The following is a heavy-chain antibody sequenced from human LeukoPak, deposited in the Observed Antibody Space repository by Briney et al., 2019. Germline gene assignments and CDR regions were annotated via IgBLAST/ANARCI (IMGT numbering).Heavy chain of an antibody. CDR2: ISAHNGNT. Sequence: ASVKVSCKASGYTFSSYGISWVRQAPGQGLEWMGWISAHNGNTNYRQKLQGRVTMTTDTFTGTAYMDLRSLRSDDTAIYYCARDSPDGSGTYYNDSPDYWGQGTLVTVSS. CDR1: GYTFSSYG. J-gene: IGHJ4*02. V-gene: IGHV1-18*01. CDR3: ARDSPDGSGTYYNDSPDY. D-gene: IGHD3-10*01.